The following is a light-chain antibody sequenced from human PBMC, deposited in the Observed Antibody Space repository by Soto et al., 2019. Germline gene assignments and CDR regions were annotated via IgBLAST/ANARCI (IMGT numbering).Light chain of an antibody. CDR3: RQSNSHPLT. Sequence: DIQLTQSPSFLSASVGDRVSITCRASQGISTYLAWYQQKPGNAPKLLIYAASTLQSGVPSRFSGSGSGTEFTLTISSLQPEDCATYYCRQSNSHPLTFGGGTKVEIK. CDR2: AAS. J-gene: IGKJ4*01. V-gene: IGKV1-9*01. CDR1: QGISTY.